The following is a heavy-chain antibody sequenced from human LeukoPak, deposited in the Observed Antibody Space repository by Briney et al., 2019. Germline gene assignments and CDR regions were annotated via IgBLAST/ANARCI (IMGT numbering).Heavy chain of an antibody. CDR1: GYTFTSYG. CDR2: ISAYNGNT. D-gene: IGHD6-13*01. J-gene: IGHJ6*03. V-gene: IGHV1-18*01. CDR3: ATMYTSSYMDV. Sequence: ASVKVSCKASGYTFTSYGIIWVRQAPGQGLEWMGWISAYNGNTNYPQKLQGRVTMTEDTSTDTAYMELSSLRSDDTAVLYCATMYTSSYMDVWGKGTTVTISS.